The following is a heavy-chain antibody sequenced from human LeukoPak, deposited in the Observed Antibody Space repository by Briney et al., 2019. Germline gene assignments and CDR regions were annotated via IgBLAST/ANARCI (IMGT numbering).Heavy chain of an antibody. CDR1: GFVFTTNY. V-gene: IGHV3-53*01. CDR3: ARDGGYVVY. J-gene: IGHJ4*02. D-gene: IGHD3-22*01. CDR2: IYSDGNR. Sequence: HSGGSLRLSCAASGFVFTTNYLSWVRQAPGKGLEWVSIIYSDGNRYYADSVKGRFTISRDYSTNTLYLQMNSLRIEDTAMYYCARDGGYVVYWGQGTLVTVSS.